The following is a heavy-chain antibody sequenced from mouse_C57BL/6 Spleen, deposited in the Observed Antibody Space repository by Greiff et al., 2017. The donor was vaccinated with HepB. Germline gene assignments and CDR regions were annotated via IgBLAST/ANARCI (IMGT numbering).Heavy chain of an antibody. CDR1: GFSLTSYG. CDR3: ARLEDI. CDR2: KGAGGST. V-gene: IGHV2-9*02. D-gene: IGHD1-3*01. Sequence: QVQLKESGPGLVAPSQSLSITCTVSGFSLTSYGVHWVRQPPGRGLEWRGEKGAGGSTNNNSAIMSELSISKDNSKSQVFLKMNSLQTDDTAMYYCARLEDIWGQGTTLTVSS. J-gene: IGHJ2*01.